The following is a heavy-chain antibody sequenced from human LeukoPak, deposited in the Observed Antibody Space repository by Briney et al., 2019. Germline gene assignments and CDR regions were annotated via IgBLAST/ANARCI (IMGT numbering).Heavy chain of an antibody. CDR2: INHSGST. Sequence: SETLSLTCTVSGGSISSYYWSWIRQPPGKGLEWIGEINHSGSTNYNPSPKSRVTISVDTSKNQFSLKLNSVTAADTAVYYCARFRVDTHWYFDLWGRGTLVTVSS. CDR3: ARFRVDTHWYFDL. D-gene: IGHD5-18*01. V-gene: IGHV4-34*01. CDR1: GGSISSYY. J-gene: IGHJ2*01.